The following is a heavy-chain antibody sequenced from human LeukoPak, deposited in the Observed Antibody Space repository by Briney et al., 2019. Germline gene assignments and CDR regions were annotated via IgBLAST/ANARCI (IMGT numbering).Heavy chain of an antibody. J-gene: IGHJ6*03. V-gene: IGHV3-53*01. CDR1: GFTFSSHA. CDR3: ARAARPRYYYYYMDV. D-gene: IGHD6-6*01. Sequence: PGGSLRLSCAASGFTFSSHAMTWVRQASGKGLEWVSVIYSGGSTYYADSVKGRFTISRDNSKNTLYLQMNSLRAEDTAVYYCARAARPRYYYYYMDVWGKGTTVTVSS. CDR2: IYSGGST.